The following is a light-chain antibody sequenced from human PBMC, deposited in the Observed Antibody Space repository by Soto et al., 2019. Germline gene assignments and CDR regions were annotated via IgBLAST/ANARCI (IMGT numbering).Light chain of an antibody. V-gene: IGKV1-9*01. CDR2: AAS. Sequence: IQLGQSPSSLSASVGDRVTITCRASQGISSYLAWYQQKPGKAPKLLIYAASTLQSGVPSRFSGSGSGTEFTLTISSLQPDDFATYYCQQLNSYPRTFGEGTKVDIK. CDR1: QGISSY. CDR3: QQLNSYPRT. J-gene: IGKJ4*02.